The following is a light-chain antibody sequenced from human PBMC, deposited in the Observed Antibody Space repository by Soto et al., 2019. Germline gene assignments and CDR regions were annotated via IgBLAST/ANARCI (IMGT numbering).Light chain of an antibody. CDR2: GAS. V-gene: IGKV3-20*01. J-gene: IGKJ1*01. CDR1: QSVSTNY. CDR3: HQYGSSPWT. Sequence: EIVLTQSPGTLSLSPGERATLSCRASQSVSTNYLAWYQQKLGQAPRLLIYGASSRATGIPDRFSGSGSGTDFTLTISRLAPEDFTVYYCHQYGSSPWTFGQGTKVEI.